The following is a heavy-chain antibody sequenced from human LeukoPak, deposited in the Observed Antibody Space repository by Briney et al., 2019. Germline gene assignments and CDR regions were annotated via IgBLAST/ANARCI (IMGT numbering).Heavy chain of an antibody. CDR2: ISYDGSNK. Sequence: GGSLRLSCAASGFTFSSYAMHWVRQAPGKGLEWVAVISYDGSNKYYADSVKGRFTISRDNSKSTLYLQMNSLGAEDTAVYYFARVMSRGYMDQYDAFDIWGQGTMVTVSS. CDR3: ARVMSRGYMDQYDAFDI. V-gene: IGHV3-30-3*01. D-gene: IGHD3-22*01. J-gene: IGHJ3*02. CDR1: GFTFSSYA.